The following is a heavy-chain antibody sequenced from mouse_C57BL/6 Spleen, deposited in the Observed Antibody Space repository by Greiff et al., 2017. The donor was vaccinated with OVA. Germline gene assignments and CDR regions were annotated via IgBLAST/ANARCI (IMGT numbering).Heavy chain of an antibody. CDR1: GYTFTSYW. CDR2: IDPSDSYT. D-gene: IGHD1-1*01. CDR3: ARDYFAY. Sequence: QVQLQQPGAELVMPGASLKLSCKASGYTFTSYWMHWVKQRPGQGLEWIGEIDPSDSYTNYNQKFKGQSTLTEDKSSSTAYMQLSSLTSEDAAVYYCARDYFAYWGQGTLVTVSA. J-gene: IGHJ3*01. V-gene: IGHV1-69*01.